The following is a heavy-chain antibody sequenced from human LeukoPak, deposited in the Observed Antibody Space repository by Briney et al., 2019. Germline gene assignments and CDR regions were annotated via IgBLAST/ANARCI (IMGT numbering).Heavy chain of an antibody. CDR1: GFIFSYYG. Sequence: GGSLRLSCAASGFIFSYYGMHWVRQAPGKGLEWLAVIWPDGTIQYYADPVKGRFTISRDNSRNTLYLQMNSLRAEDAAVYYCAKVPYSDYGSGRPPFMDAWGQGTTVAISS. D-gene: IGHD3-10*01. CDR2: IWPDGTIQ. J-gene: IGHJ6*02. V-gene: IGHV3-33*06. CDR3: AKVPYSDYGSGRPPFMDA.